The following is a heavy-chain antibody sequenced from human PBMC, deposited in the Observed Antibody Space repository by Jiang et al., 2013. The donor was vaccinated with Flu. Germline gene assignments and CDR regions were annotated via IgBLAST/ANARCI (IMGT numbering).Heavy chain of an antibody. D-gene: IGHD1-26*01. CDR3: ARVLVGPLKTYYYYGMDV. V-gene: IGHV3-66*01. J-gene: IGHJ6*02. CDR1: GFTVNSKY. CDR2: FYYGGGT. Sequence: VQLVESGGGFVQPGGSLTISCTASGFTVNSKYVNWIRQAPGKGLEWVSTFYYGGGTSYADSVKGRFTVFRDNSRNTLYLEMSSLRAEDTAVYYCARVLVGPLKTYYYYGMDVWGQGTTVSVSS.